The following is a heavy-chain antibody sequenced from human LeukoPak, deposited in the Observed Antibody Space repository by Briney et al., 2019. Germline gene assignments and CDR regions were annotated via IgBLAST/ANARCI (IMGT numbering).Heavy chain of an antibody. Sequence: PGGSLRLSCAASGFTFSSYSMNWVRQAPGKGLEWVSDISSSSSTIYYADSVKGRFTISRDNAKNSLYLQMNSLRAEDTAVYYCVRGSTDSKNYVGHWGQGTLVTVSS. V-gene: IGHV3-48*01. CDR3: VRGSTDSKNYVGH. J-gene: IGHJ4*02. D-gene: IGHD5-24*01. CDR2: ISSSSSTI. CDR1: GFTFSSYS.